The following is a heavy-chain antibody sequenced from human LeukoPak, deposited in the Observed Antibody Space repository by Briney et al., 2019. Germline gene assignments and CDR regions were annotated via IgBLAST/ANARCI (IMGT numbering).Heavy chain of an antibody. D-gene: IGHD1-26*01. J-gene: IGHJ4*02. Sequence: ASVKVSCKASGYTFTNYAMHWVCQAPGQKLEWMGWINAGNGNTKYSQKFKGRVTITRDTSASTAYMELSSLRPEDTAVYYCARDMGSGSLHYWGQGTLVTVSS. CDR1: GYTFTNYA. CDR3: ARDMGSGSLHY. V-gene: IGHV1-3*01. CDR2: INAGNGNT.